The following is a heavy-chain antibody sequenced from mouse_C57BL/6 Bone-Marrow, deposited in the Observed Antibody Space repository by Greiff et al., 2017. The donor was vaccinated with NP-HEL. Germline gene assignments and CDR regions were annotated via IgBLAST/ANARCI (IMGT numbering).Heavy chain of an antibody. CDR2: ISSGSSTI. D-gene: IGHD2-1*01. Sequence: VQLKESGGGLVKPGGSLKLSCAASGFTFSDYGMHWVRQAPEKGLEWVAYISSGSSTIYYADTVKGRFTISRDNAKNTLFLQMTSLRSEDTAMYYCARDGNYGAYWGQGTLVTVSA. J-gene: IGHJ3*01. V-gene: IGHV5-17*01. CDR1: GFTFSDYG. CDR3: ARDGNYGAY.